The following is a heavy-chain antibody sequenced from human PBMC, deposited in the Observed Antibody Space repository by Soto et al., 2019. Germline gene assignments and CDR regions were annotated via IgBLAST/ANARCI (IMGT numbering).Heavy chain of an antibody. CDR1: GDTFSRYS. J-gene: IGHJ6*02. CDR3: AVGAPAAAAWYSHGMDV. CDR2: IFAGFGTA. D-gene: IGHD2-2*01. Sequence: QVQLVQSGAEVKKPGSLVKVSCKASGDTFSRYSIIWVRQAPGQGLEWMGGIFAGFGTATYAQKFHGRVLIIADESTTTAYMELTSLTYEDTAVYYRAVGAPAAAAWYSHGMDVWGQGTTVTVSS. V-gene: IGHV1-69*12.